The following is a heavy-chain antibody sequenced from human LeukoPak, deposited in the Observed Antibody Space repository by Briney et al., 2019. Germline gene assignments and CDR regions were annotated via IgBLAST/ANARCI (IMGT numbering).Heavy chain of an antibody. CDR1: GYTFTNYY. CDR3: ARATMHDFWSGYRDENWFDP. D-gene: IGHD3-3*01. V-gene: IGHV1-46*01. CDR2: ITPSGGST. Sequence: ASVKVSCKASGYTFTNYYMHWVRQAPGQGLEWLGLITPSGGSTWYAQKFQGRVTMTRDMSTSTDYMELSSLRSEDTAVYYCARATMHDFWSGYRDENWFDPWGQGTLVTVSS. J-gene: IGHJ5*02.